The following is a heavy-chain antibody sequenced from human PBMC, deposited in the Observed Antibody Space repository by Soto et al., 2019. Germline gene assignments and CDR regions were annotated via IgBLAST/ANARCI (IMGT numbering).Heavy chain of an antibody. Sequence: PSETLSLTCTVSGGSISSYYWSWIRQPPGKGPEWIGYIYYSGSTNYNPSLKSRVTISVDTSKNQFSLKLSSVTAADTAVYYCARLGYSSSWYNYYMDVWGKGTTVTVSS. CDR2: IYYSGST. V-gene: IGHV4-59*08. CDR3: ARLGYSSSWYNYYMDV. CDR1: GGSISSYY. D-gene: IGHD6-13*01. J-gene: IGHJ6*03.